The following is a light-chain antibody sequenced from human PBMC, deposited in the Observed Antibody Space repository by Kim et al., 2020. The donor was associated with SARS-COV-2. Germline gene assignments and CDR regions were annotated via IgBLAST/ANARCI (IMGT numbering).Light chain of an antibody. CDR3: QKYNSALET. J-gene: IGKJ1*01. Sequence: ASVGDGVTITCRASQAISNSLAWYQQKPGKAPKVLIYATSTLQSGVPSRFSGSGSGTDFTLTISGLQAEDVATYYCQKYNSALETFGQGTKVDIK. V-gene: IGKV1-27*01. CDR1: QAISNS. CDR2: ATS.